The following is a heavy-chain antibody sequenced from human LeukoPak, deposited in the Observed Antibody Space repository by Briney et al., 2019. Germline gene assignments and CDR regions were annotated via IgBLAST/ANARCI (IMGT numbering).Heavy chain of an antibody. Sequence: ASVKVSCKASGYTFTGYYFHWVRQAPGQGLEWMAWINPNTAGTNYAQKFLGRVTLTWDTSISTAYMELSSLTSDDTAVYYCATSDGDYKVGYYYYMRVWGKGTSVTVSS. D-gene: IGHD4-17*01. CDR1: GYTFTGYY. CDR3: ATSDGDYKVGYYYYMRV. J-gene: IGHJ6*03. V-gene: IGHV1-2*02. CDR2: INPNTAGT.